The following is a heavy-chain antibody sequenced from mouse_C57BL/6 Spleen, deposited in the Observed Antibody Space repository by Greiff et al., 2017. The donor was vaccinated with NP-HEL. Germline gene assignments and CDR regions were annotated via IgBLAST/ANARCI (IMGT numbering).Heavy chain of an antibody. V-gene: IGHV5-6*01. CDR2: ISSGGSYT. CDR3: AIGYDEGD. CDR1: GFTFSSYG. Sequence: EVQGVESGGDLVKPGGSLKLSCAASGFTFSSYGMSWVRQTPDKRLEWVATISSGGSYTYYPDSVKGRFTISRDNAKNTLYLQMSSLKSEDTAMYYCAIGYDEGDWGQGTTLTVSS. J-gene: IGHJ2*01. D-gene: IGHD2-2*01.